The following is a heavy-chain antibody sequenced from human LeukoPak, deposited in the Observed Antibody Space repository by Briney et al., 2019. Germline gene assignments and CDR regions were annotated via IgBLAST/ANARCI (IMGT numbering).Heavy chain of an antibody. CDR1: GGSISSSSYH. CDR3: AREVRGKGWVDY. D-gene: IGHD3-10*01. Sequence: PSETLSLTCSVSGGSISSSSYHWGWIRQPPGKKLEWIGSIYFGGSTYNNPSLKSRATISVDTSKNQFSLRLSSVTAADTAVYYCAREVRGKGWVDYWGQGTLVTVSS. V-gene: IGHV4-39*02. J-gene: IGHJ4*02. CDR2: IYFGGST.